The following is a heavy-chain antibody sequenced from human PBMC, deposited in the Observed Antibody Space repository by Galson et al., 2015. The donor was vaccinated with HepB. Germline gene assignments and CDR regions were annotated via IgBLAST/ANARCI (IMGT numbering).Heavy chain of an antibody. CDR3: VKDFTYAYGSGISRTYGLDV. CDR1: GFTFDDYT. CDR2: IGWDGVTT. V-gene: IGHV3-43*01. Sequence: SLRLSCAASGFTFDDYTMHWVRQVPGKSLEWVSLIGWDGVTTYYANSVKGRFTISRDNSKHSLFLQMNSLRTQDTGLYYCVKDFTYAYGSGISRTYGLDVWGQGTTVTVAS. J-gene: IGHJ6*02. D-gene: IGHD3-10*01.